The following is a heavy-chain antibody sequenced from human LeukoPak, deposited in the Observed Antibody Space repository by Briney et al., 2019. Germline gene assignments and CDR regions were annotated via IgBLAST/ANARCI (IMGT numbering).Heavy chain of an antibody. Sequence: GGSLTLSCATSGFTFTTYWMNWVRQAPGKGLEWVANIKQDGSEKYYVDSVKGRFTISRDNARNSLYLQMNSLRADDTAVYYCARAKDFDWSPSILDYWGQGTLVTVSS. CDR1: GFTFTTYW. V-gene: IGHV3-7*01. CDR2: IKQDGSEK. CDR3: ARAKDFDWSPSILDY. J-gene: IGHJ4*02. D-gene: IGHD3-9*01.